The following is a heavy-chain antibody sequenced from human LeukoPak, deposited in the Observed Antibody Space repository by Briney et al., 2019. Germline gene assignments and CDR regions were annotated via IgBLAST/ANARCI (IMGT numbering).Heavy chain of an antibody. V-gene: IGHV3-38-3*01. CDR3: AREHDYGDYGPSDY. CDR1: GFTVSSNE. D-gene: IGHD4-17*01. J-gene: IGHJ4*02. CDR2: ISGGST. Sequence: GGSLRLSCAASGFTVSSNEMSWVRQAPGKGLEWVSSISGGSTYYADSRKGRFTISRDNSKNTLHLQMNSLRAEDTAVYYCAREHDYGDYGPSDYWGQGTLVTVSS.